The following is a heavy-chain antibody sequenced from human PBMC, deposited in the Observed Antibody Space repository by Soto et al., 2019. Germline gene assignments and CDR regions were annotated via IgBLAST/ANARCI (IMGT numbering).Heavy chain of an antibody. CDR2: LKSKTYGGTT. D-gene: IGHD3-22*01. Sequence: EVQLVESGGGLVKSGGSLRLSCEASGFTFSHAWMIWVRQAPGKGLEWVGLLKSKTYGGTTEYAAPVKGRFTISTDDSEKTLYLQTNSLRTEDTAVYYCIADVPNSAGYVPIDYWGQGTLVTVSS. CDR3: IADVPNSAGYVPIDY. CDR1: GFTFSHAW. J-gene: IGHJ4*02. V-gene: IGHV3-15*01.